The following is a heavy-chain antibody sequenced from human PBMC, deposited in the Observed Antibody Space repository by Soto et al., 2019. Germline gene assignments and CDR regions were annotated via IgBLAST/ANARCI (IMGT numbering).Heavy chain of an antibody. CDR1: GFTFSSYG. Sequence: QVQLVESGGGVVQPGRSLRLSCAASGFTFSSYGMHWVRQAPGKGLAWVAVISYDGSNKYYADSVKGRFTISIDNSKNTLYLQMNSLSAEDTAVYYCAKDRNLIAAAEFDYWGQGNLVTVAS. V-gene: IGHV3-30*18. CDR2: ISYDGSNK. CDR3: AKDRNLIAAAEFDY. J-gene: IGHJ4*02. D-gene: IGHD6-13*01.